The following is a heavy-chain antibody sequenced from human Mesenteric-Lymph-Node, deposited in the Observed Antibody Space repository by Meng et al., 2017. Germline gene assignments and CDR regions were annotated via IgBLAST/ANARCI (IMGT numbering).Heavy chain of an antibody. J-gene: IGHJ4*02. Sequence: GESLKISCAASGFTFSNYAMNWVRQAPGKGLECVSSITSSGGSTFYADSVKGRFTISRDNSKNTLYLQMNSLRAEDTAVYYCACGWREPAGWGQGTLVTVSS. CDR2: ITSSGGST. D-gene: IGHD1-26*01. CDR3: ACGWREPAG. V-gene: IGHV3-23*01. CDR1: GFTFSNYA.